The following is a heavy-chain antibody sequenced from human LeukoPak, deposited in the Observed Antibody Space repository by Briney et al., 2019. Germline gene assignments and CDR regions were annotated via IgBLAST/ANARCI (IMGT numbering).Heavy chain of an antibody. CDR2: INYSGST. J-gene: IGHJ2*01. Sequence: NPSETLSLTCTVSGDSISSYFWSWMRQPAGKGLEWIAYINYSGSTNSNPSLKSRVTISVDTSKDEFSLRLGSVTAADTAVYYCARRALDNWYFDVWGRGTLVTVSS. CDR1: GDSISSYF. CDR3: ARRALDNWYFDV. D-gene: IGHD4/OR15-4a*01. V-gene: IGHV4-59*08.